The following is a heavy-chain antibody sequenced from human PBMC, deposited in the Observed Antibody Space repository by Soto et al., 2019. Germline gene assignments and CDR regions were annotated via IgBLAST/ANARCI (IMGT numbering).Heavy chain of an antibody. D-gene: IGHD6-13*01. Sequence: SCPTLVNPTQTLTLTCTFSGCSLSTSGVGXGWIRQPPGKALEWLALIYWDDDKRYSPSLKSRLTITKDTSKNQVVLTMTNMDPVDTATYYCAHSRSSWLVLIFDHWGQGTLVTVSS. CDR1: GCSLSTSGVG. CDR3: AHSRSSWLVLIFDH. J-gene: IGHJ4*02. V-gene: IGHV2-5*02. CDR2: IYWDDDK.